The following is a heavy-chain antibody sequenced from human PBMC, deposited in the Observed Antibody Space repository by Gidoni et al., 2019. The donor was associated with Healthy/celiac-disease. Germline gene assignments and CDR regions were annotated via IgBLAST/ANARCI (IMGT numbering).Heavy chain of an antibody. CDR3: ARDRSVVVPAATKITYYYYGMDV. CDR2: IGYDGSNK. D-gene: IGHD2-2*01. J-gene: IGHJ6*02. V-gene: IGHV3-33*01. Sequence: QVQLVASGGGVVQPGRSLRLSCAACGFTFISYGIPWVRQAPGKGLEWVAVIGYDGSNKYYADSVKGRFTISRDNSKNTLYLQMNSLRAEDTAVYYCARDRSVVVPAATKITYYYYGMDVWGQGTTVTVSS. CDR1: GFTFISYG.